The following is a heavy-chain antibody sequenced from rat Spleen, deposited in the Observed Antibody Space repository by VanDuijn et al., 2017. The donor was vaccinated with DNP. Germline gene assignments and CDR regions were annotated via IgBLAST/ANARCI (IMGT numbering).Heavy chain of an antibody. CDR3: VRWNSGHFDY. V-gene: IGHV5-46*01. CDR1: GFTFSNFP. CDR2: IGSPAYAP. Sequence: EVQLVASGGGSVQPGRSMKLSCAASGFTFSNFPMAWVRQAPTKGLEWVAYIGSPAYAPYYGDSVKGRFTISRDNAKSTLYLQMNSLRSEDMATYYCVRWNSGHFDYWGQGVMVTVSS. D-gene: IGHD4-3*01. J-gene: IGHJ2*01.